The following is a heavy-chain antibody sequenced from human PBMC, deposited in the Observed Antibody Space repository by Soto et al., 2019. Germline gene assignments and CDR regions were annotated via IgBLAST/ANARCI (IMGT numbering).Heavy chain of an antibody. D-gene: IGHD2-8*01. CDR3: ASILYRTEENYYYGMDV. CDR1: GFTFSSYA. CDR2: ISYDGSNN. J-gene: IGHJ6*02. Sequence: QVQLVESGGGVVQPGRSLRLSCAASGFTFSSYAMHWVRQAPGKGLEWVAVISYDGSNNYYADSVKGRFTISRDNSKNTLYLQMNSLRAEDTAVYYCASILYRTEENYYYGMDVWGQGTTVTVSS. V-gene: IGHV3-30-3*01.